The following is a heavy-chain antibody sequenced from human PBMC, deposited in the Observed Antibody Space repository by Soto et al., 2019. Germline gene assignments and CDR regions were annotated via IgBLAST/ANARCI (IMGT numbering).Heavy chain of an antibody. Sequence: GGSLRLSCAASGFTFSSYSMNWVRQAPGKGLEWVSSISSSSSYIYYTDSVKGRFTISRDNSKNTLYLQMNSLRAEDTAVYYCAREKYSSSSYGMDVWDQGTTVTVSS. CDR2: ISSSSSYI. J-gene: IGHJ6*02. D-gene: IGHD6-6*01. CDR3: AREKYSSSSYGMDV. V-gene: IGHV3-21*01. CDR1: GFTFSSYS.